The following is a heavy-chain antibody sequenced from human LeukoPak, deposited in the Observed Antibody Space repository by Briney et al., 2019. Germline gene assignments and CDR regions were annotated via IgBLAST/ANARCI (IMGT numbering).Heavy chain of an antibody. CDR1: GFTFSIYW. Sequence: GXXLRLYCAASGFTFSIYWMHWVRHAPGKGLVWVARINSDGSSTKYADSVKGRFTIYRDKEKNTLYMQMNSLRAEDTAVYYCARDQDWSGFHGAIDIWGQGTMVTVSS. V-gene: IGHV3-74*03. CDR3: ARDQDWSGFHGAIDI. CDR2: INSDGSST. D-gene: IGHD3-3*01. J-gene: IGHJ3*02.